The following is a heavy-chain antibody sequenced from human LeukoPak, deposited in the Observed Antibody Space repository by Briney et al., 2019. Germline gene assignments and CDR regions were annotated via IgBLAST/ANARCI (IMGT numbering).Heavy chain of an antibody. CDR1: GFTFDDYA. CDR2: ISWNSGSI. Sequence: PGRSLRLSCAASGFTFDDYAMHWVRQAPGKGLEWVSGISWNSGSIGYADSVKGRFTISRDDAKNSLYLQMNSLRAEDTALYYCAKAYGSGSYWGVYYLDYWGQGTLVTVSS. D-gene: IGHD3-10*01. CDR3: AKAYGSGSYWGVYYLDY. J-gene: IGHJ4*02. V-gene: IGHV3-9*01.